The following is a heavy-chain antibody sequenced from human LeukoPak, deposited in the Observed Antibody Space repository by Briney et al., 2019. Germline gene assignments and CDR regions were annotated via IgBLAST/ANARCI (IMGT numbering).Heavy chain of an antibody. CDR2: ISGNGGTT. J-gene: IGHJ3*02. CDR3: AKDTKIVVVPAAMAYSAFDI. Sequence: PGGSLRLSCAASGFTFSNAWMSWVRQAPGKGLEWVSAISGNGGTTYYADSVKGRFTTSRDNSKNTLYLQMYTLRAEDTAVCYCAKDTKIVVVPAAMAYSAFDIWGQGTMVTVSS. D-gene: IGHD2-2*01. CDR1: GFTFSNAW. V-gene: IGHV3-23*01.